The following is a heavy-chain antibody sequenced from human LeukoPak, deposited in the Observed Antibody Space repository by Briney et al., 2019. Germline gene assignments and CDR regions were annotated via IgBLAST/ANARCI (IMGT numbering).Heavy chain of an antibody. J-gene: IGHJ4*02. CDR3: ARDHRGVRDYFDY. V-gene: IGHV3-30-3*01. D-gene: IGHD3-10*01. CDR2: ISYDGSNK. Sequence: GGSLRLSCTASGLYFSNAWMNWVRQAPGKGLEWVAVISYDGSNKYYADSVKGRFTISRDNSKNTLYLQMNSLRAEDTAVYYCARDHRGVRDYFDYWGQGTLVTVSS. CDR1: GLYFSNAW.